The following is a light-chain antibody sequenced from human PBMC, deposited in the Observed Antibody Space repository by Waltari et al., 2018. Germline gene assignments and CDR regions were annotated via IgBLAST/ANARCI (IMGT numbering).Light chain of an antibody. CDR2: GAS. V-gene: IGKV3-15*01. CDR3: QQYNNWPLT. Sequence: EIVMTQSPATLSVSHGERATISCRVSQSVSINLAWYQQKPGQSPRLLIYGASTRATGIPARFSGSGTATEFTLTISSMQPEDFAVYFCQQYNNWPLTFGPGTKVDIK. J-gene: IGKJ3*01. CDR1: QSVSIN.